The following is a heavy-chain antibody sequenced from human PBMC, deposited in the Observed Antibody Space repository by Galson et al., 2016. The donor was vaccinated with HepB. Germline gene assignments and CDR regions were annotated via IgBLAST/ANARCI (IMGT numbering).Heavy chain of an antibody. CDR2: IDPSDSYP. D-gene: IGHD3-10*01. CDR3: ARGPRRFGETLLNDY. V-gene: IGHV5-10-1*01. CDR1: GYTFTSYW. J-gene: IGHJ4*02. Sequence: QSGAEVKKPGESLRLTCKGSGYTFTSYWINWLRQLPGRGLEWMGRIDPSDSYPNYSPSFKGQVTISVDKSINSVYIQWNSLKASDTAMYYCARGPRRFGETLLNDYCGQGTRVIVS.